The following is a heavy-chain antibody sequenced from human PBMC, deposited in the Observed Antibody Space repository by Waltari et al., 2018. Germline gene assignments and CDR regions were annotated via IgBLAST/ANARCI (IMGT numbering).Heavy chain of an antibody. CDR1: GFTFSSYA. D-gene: IGHD2-21*02. CDR3: AKIGGLAYCGGDCYSGVDY. J-gene: IGHJ4*02. CDR2: IRGSVGST. Sequence: EVQLLESGGGLVQPGGSLRLSCAASGFTFSSYAMSWVRQAPGKGLEWVAAIRGSVGSTYYAASWKGRFTISRDNSKNTLYLQMNSLRAEDTAVYYCAKIGGLAYCGGDCYSGVDYWGQGTLVTVSS. V-gene: IGHV3-23*01.